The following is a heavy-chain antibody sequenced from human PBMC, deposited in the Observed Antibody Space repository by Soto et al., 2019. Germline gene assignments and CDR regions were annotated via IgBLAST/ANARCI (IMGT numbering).Heavy chain of an antibody. D-gene: IGHD3-10*01. Sequence: PGGSLRLSCAVSGFTFSSYGMHWVRQAPGKGLEWVAVIWYDGSNENYLDSVKGRFTISRDNSKNTLYLQMNSLRAEDTAVYYCARGFGNYFYAMDVWGQGATVTVSS. V-gene: IGHV3-33*01. CDR2: IWYDGSNE. CDR3: ARGFGNYFYAMDV. CDR1: GFTFSSYG. J-gene: IGHJ6*02.